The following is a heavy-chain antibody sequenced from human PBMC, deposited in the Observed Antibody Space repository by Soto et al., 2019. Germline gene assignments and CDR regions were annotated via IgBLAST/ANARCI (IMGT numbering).Heavy chain of an antibody. D-gene: IGHD2-15*01. V-gene: IGHV1-18*01. J-gene: IGHJ4*02. Sequence: QVQLVQSGAEVKKPGASVKVSCKASGYTFTSYGISWVRQAPGQGLEWMGWISDYHGNTNYAQNLQGRVTMTTDTSTRTPYMELRSPGSDDTAVDYCARALTPSDYWGQGTGVTVSS. CDR1: GYTFTSYG. CDR3: ARALTPSDY. CDR2: ISDYHGNT.